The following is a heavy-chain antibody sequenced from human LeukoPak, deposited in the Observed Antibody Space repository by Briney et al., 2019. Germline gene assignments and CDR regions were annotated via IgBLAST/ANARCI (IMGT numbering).Heavy chain of an antibody. J-gene: IGHJ4*02. CDR3: TTRLQHHFDY. V-gene: IGHV3-74*01. CDR1: GLTFTRYW. CDR2: INSDGSST. D-gene: IGHD4-11*01. Sequence: GGSLRLSCAASGLTFTRYWMHWVRQAPGKGLVWVSRINSDGSSTSYADSVKGRFTISRDNAKNTLYLQVNSLRAEDAAVYYCTTRLQHHFDYWGQGTQVTVSS.